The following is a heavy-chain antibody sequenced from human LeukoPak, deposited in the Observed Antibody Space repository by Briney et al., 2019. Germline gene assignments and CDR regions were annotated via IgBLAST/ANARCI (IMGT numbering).Heavy chain of an antibody. Sequence: PGGSLRLSCAASGFTFSSYEMNWVRQAPGKGLEWVSYISSSGSTIYYADSVKGRFTISRDNAKNLLYLQMNSLRAEDTAVYYCARDWWLVGATGGGQGTLVTVSS. J-gene: IGHJ4*02. CDR2: ISSSGSTI. CDR3: ARDWWLVGATG. CDR1: GFTFSSYE. V-gene: IGHV3-48*03. D-gene: IGHD1-26*01.